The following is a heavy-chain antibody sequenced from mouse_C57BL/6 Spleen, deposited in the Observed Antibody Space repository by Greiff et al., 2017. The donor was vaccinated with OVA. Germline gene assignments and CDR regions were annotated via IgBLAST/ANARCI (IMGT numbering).Heavy chain of an antibody. D-gene: IGHD2-3*01. Sequence: VKLMESGPGLVQPSQSLSITCTVSGFSLTSYGVHWVRQSPGKGLEWLGVIWSGGSTDYNAAFIYRLSISKDNSKSQVFFKMNSLQADDTAIYYCARKDGYYGYFDVWGTGTTVTVSS. CDR3: ARKDGYYGYFDV. J-gene: IGHJ1*03. CDR2: IWSGGST. CDR1: GFSLTSYG. V-gene: IGHV2-2*01.